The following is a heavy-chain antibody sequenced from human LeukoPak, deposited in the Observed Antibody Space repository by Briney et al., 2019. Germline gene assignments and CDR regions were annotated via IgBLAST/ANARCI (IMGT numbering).Heavy chain of an antibody. J-gene: IGHJ4*02. CDR1: GDSINSYY. CDR3: ARRITSSGWYRYEY. D-gene: IGHD6-19*01. V-gene: IGHV4-59*08. Sequence: SETLSLPCSVSGDSINSYYWSWIRQPPGKGLEWIGYIFYSGSTNYNPSLKSRVTISVDTSKNQFSLKLSSVTAADTAVYYCARRITSSGWYRYEYWGQGTLVTVSS. CDR2: IFYSGST.